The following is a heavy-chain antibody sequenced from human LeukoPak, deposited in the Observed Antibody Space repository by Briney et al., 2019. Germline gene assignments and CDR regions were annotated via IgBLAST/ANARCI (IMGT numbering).Heavy chain of an antibody. CDR3: ARVPDYDILTGPGHYYMDV. CDR1: GYTFTSYY. CDR2: INPSGGST. V-gene: IGHV1-46*01. Sequence: ASVKVSCKASGYTFTSYYMHWVRQAPGQGLEWMGIINPSGGSTSYAQKFQGRVTMTRDMSTSTVYMELSSLRSEDTAVYYCARVPDYDILTGPGHYYMDVWGKGTTVTISS. J-gene: IGHJ6*03. D-gene: IGHD3-9*01.